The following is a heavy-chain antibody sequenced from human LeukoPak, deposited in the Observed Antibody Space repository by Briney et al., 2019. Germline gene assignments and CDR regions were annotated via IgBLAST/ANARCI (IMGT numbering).Heavy chain of an antibody. CDR3: TTDLEYYYDSSGYYWDY. CDR1: GFTFSNAW. Sequence: GGSLRLSCAASGFTFSNAWMSWVRQAPGKGLEWVGRIKSKTDGGTTDYAAPVKGRFTISGGDSKNTLYLQMNSLKTEDTAVYYCTTDLEYYYDSSGYYWDYWGQGTLVTVSS. J-gene: IGHJ4*02. D-gene: IGHD3-22*01. V-gene: IGHV3-15*01. CDR2: IKSKTDGGTT.